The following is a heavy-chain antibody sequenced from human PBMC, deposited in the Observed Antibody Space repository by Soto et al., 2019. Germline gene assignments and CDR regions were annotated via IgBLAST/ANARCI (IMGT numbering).Heavy chain of an antibody. CDR1: CGYIMDFF. CDR3: AGLTNDGSSSYRFDY. V-gene: IGHV4-59*08. D-gene: IGHD6-6*01. Sequence: SEPQALRYTVFCGYIMDFFCDWVRQPPGKGLEWIGNIYYSGSTTYTPSLKSRVTISVDTSKNQFSLKLSSVTAADTAVYYFAGLTNDGSSSYRFDYWGQGTLVTVS. J-gene: IGHJ4*02. CDR2: IYYSGST.